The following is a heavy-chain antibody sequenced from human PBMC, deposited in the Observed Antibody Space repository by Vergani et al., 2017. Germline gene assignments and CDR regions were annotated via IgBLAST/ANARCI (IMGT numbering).Heavy chain of an antibody. J-gene: IGHJ5*02. CDR3: ISGYYGSGSYYGSWFDP. V-gene: IGHV1-8*03. Sequence: QVQLVQSGAEVKKPGASVKVSCKASGYTFTSYDINWVRQATGQGLEWMGWMNPNSGNTGYAQKFQGRVTITRNTSISTAYMELSSLRSEDTAVYYCISGYYGSGSYYGSWFDPWGQGTLVTVSS. D-gene: IGHD3-10*01. CDR2: MNPNSGNT. CDR1: GYTFTSYD.